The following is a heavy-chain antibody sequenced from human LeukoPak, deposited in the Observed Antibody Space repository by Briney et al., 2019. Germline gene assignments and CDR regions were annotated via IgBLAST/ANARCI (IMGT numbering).Heavy chain of an antibody. Sequence: PGGALRHSCVAPRFTLSNHVMSWVRQAPGKGLGWVSSVSGSGGRTYYADSVEGRFTISRENSKNTLYLQTKSLRVEDTAIYYCAKIAVVGLWYFDLWGRGTLVTVSS. CDR1: RFTLSNHV. D-gene: IGHD6-13*01. V-gene: IGHV3-23*01. J-gene: IGHJ2*01. CDR2: VSGSGGRT. CDR3: AKIAVVGLWYFDL.